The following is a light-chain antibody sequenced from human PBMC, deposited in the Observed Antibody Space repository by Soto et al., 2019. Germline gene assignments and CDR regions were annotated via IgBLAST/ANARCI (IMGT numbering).Light chain of an antibody. V-gene: IGKV3-15*01. CDR2: GAS. J-gene: IGKJ1*01. CDR3: QQYNKWPLT. Sequence: EIVLTQSPATLSLSPGERVTLSCRASQSVSNSLAWYQQKPGQPPRLLIYGASTRATGIPVRFSGSASGTEFTLTISSLQSEDFTVYYCQQYNKWPLTFGQGTKVDIK. CDR1: QSVSNS.